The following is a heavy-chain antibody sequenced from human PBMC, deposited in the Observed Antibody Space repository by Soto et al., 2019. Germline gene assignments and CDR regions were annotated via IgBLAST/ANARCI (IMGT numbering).Heavy chain of an antibody. D-gene: IGHD6-13*01. J-gene: IGHJ6*03. CDR1: GGSISSYY. Sequence: SETLSLTCTVSGGSISSYYWSWIRQPPGKGLEWIGYIYYSGSTNYNPSLKSRVTISVDTSKNQFSLKLSSVTAADTAVYYCARAPLAAAGPAYMDVWGKGTTVTVSS. V-gene: IGHV4-59*01. CDR2: IYYSGST. CDR3: ARAPLAAAGPAYMDV.